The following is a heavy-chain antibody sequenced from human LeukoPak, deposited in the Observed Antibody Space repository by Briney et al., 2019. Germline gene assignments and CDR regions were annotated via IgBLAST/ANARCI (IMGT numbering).Heavy chain of an antibody. CDR2: INPNSGGT. CDR3: ARAPPYSGYDYGVYYYYYMDV. J-gene: IGHJ6*03. V-gene: IGHV1-2*02. D-gene: IGHD5-12*01. CDR1: GYTFTGYY. Sequence: ASVKVSCKASGYTFTGYYMHWVRQAPGQGLEWMGWINPNSGGTNYAQKFQGRVTMTRDTSISTAYMELSRLRSDDTAVYYCARAPPYSGYDYGVYYYYYMDVWGKGTTVTVSS.